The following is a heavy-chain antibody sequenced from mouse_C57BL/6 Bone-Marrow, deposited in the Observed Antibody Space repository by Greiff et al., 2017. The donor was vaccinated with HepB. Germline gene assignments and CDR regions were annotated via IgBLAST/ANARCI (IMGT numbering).Heavy chain of an antibody. CDR2: INPYNGGT. CDR1: GYTFTDYY. D-gene: IGHD2-4*01. J-gene: IGHJ4*01. CDR3: ARIYYDYERAMDY. Sequence: EVQLQQSGPVLVKPGASVKMSCKASGYTFTDYYMNWVKQSHGKSLEWIGVINPYNGGTSYNQKFKGKATLTVDKSSSTAYMELNSLTSEDSAVYYCARIYYDYERAMDYWGQGTSVTVSS. V-gene: IGHV1-19*01.